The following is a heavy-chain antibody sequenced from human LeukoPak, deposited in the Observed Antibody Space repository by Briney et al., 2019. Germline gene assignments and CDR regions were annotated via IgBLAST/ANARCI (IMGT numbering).Heavy chain of an antibody. Sequence: PGGSLRLSCAASGFTFSDYYMNWVRQAPGKGLEWVSYISSSGSTIYYADSVKGRFTISRDNAKNSLYLQMNSLRAEDTAVYYCARNCGGDCYFLAAFDIWGQGTMVTVSS. V-gene: IGHV3-11*04. CDR1: GFTFSDYY. J-gene: IGHJ3*02. CDR2: ISSSGSTI. D-gene: IGHD2-21*02. CDR3: ARNCGGDCYFLAAFDI.